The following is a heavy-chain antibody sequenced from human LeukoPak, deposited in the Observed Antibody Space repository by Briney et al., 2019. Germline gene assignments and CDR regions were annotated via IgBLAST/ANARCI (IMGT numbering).Heavy chain of an antibody. D-gene: IGHD3-22*01. V-gene: IGHV3-48*01. CDR1: GFTFSSYS. CDR3: ARDTAGSGYYYGPEYFQH. Sequence: GGSLRLSCAASGFTFSSYSMNWVRQAPGKGLEWVSYISSSSSTIYYADSVRGRFTISRDNAKNSLYLQMNSLRAEDTAVYYCARDTAGSGYYYGPEYFQHWGQGTLVTVSS. CDR2: ISSSSSTI. J-gene: IGHJ1*01.